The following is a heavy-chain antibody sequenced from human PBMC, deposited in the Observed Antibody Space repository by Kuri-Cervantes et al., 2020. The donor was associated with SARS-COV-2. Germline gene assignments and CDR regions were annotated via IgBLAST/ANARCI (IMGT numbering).Heavy chain of an antibody. Sequence: RCLTCPASGFTFDNYAMHWVRQAPGERLEWVSVISLHSGSIDYADSVKGRFTITRDKAKKPLYLQMNSLRAEDTVVYHCAKAKIIVGYYYLDVWGKGTMVTVSS. D-gene: IGHD2/OR15-2a*01. V-gene: IGHV3-9*01. CDR3: AKAKIIVGYYYLDV. CDR2: ISLHSGSI. J-gene: IGHJ6*03. CDR1: GFTFDNYA.